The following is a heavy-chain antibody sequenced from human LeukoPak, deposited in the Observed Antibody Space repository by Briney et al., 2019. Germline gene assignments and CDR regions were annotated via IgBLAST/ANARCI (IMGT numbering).Heavy chain of an antibody. CDR3: ARDRGFAVVAATPRRWFDP. CDR2: IIPIFGTA. Sequence: ASVKVSCKASGGTFSSYAISWVRQAPGQGLEWMGRIIPIFGTANYAQKFQGRVTITTDESTSTAYMELSSLRSEDTAVYYCARDRGFAVVAATPRRWFDPWGQGTLVTVSS. D-gene: IGHD2-15*01. CDR1: GGTFSSYA. J-gene: IGHJ5*02. V-gene: IGHV1-69*05.